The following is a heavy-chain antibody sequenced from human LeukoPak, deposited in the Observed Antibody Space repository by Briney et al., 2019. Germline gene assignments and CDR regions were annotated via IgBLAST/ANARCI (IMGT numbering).Heavy chain of an antibody. D-gene: IGHD5-12*01. CDR3: ARDLGYSGYADYYYFMDV. J-gene: IGHJ6*03. CDR2: ISYDGSNK. Sequence: PGGSLTLSCAASGFTFSSYAMHWVRQAPGKGLELVAVISYDGSNKYYEDSVKGRFNISSDNSKNTLYLHMNSLRAEDTAVYYCARDLGYSGYADYYYFMDVWGKGTTVTVSS. V-gene: IGHV3-30*04. CDR1: GFTFSSYA.